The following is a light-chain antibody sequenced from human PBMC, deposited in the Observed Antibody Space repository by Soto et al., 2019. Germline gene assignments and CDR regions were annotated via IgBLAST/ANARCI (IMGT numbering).Light chain of an antibody. CDR2: KAS. V-gene: IGKV1-5*03. CDR1: QTIDSW. J-gene: IGKJ1*01. Sequence: DIQMTQSPSTLSASVGDRVTITCRASQTIDSWLAWYQQRPGKPPNLLIYKASTLASGVPSRFSGSGSGTEFTLTISGLQPDDSAAYYCQQYESYSTFGQGTKVDIK. CDR3: QQYESYST.